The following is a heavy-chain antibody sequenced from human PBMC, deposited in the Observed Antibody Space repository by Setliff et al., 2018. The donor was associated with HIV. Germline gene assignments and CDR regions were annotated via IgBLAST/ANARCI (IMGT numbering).Heavy chain of an antibody. Sequence: GGSLRLSCAASGFTFSSYAMHWVRQAPGKGLEWVAVISYDGSNKYYADSVKGRFTISRDNSKNTLFLQMNSLRAEDTAVYYCAKRGYVSAWYDEPVQFYQHMDVWGKGTTVTVSS. CDR2: ISYDGSNK. CDR1: GFTFSSYA. CDR3: AKRGYVSAWYDEPVQFYQHMDV. V-gene: IGHV3-30*01. J-gene: IGHJ6*03. D-gene: IGHD6-19*01.